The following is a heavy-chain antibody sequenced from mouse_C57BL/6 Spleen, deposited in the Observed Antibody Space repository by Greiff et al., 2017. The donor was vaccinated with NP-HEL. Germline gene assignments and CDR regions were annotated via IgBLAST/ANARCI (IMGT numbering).Heavy chain of an antibody. CDR1: GFNIKDYY. V-gene: IGHV14-2*01. CDR3: ARTLDGYYEGYFDY. Sequence: VQLQQSGAELVKPGASVKLSCTASGFNIKDYYMHWVKQRTEQGLEWIGRIDPEDGETKSAPKFQGKATITADTSSNTADLQLSSLTSEDTAVYYCARTLDGYYEGYFDYWGQGTTLTVSS. D-gene: IGHD2-3*01. J-gene: IGHJ2*01. CDR2: IDPEDGET.